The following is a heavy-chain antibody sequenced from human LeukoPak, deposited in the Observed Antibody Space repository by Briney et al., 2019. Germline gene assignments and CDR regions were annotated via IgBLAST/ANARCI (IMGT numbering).Heavy chain of an antibody. CDR1: GYSISSGYY. CDR3: AREDDYNAWNEYSSRDY. V-gene: IGHV4-38-2*02. J-gene: IGHJ4*02. D-gene: IGHD4-11*01. CDR2: IYYSGAT. Sequence: PPETLSLTCTVSGYSISSGYYWGWVRQPPGKGLEWIASIYYSGATSYKTSLKSRLTISLDASHNQFSLKLRSVTAADTAVYYCAREDDYNAWNEYSSRDYWGQGLLVTVSS.